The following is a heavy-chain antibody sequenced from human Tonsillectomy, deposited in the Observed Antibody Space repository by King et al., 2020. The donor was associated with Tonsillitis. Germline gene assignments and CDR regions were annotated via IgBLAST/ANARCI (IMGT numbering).Heavy chain of an antibody. CDR3: ARAQRITIFGVAMGGFDP. CDR2: IYTSGST. Sequence: VQLQESGPGLVKPSETLSLTCTVSGGSISSYYWSWIRQPAGKGLEWIGRIYTSGSTNYNPSLKSRVTMSVDTSTNQFSLKLSSVTAADTAVYYCARAQRITIFGVAMGGFDPWGQGTLVTVSS. V-gene: IGHV4-4*07. J-gene: IGHJ5*02. D-gene: IGHD3-3*01. CDR1: GGSISSYY.